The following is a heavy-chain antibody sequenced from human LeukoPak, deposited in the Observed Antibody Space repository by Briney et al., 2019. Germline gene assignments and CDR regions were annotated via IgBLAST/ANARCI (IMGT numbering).Heavy chain of an antibody. CDR2: INPNSGDT. V-gene: IGHV1-2*06. D-gene: IGHD3-16*01. CDR3: ARDYRGEYWFDP. J-gene: IGHJ5*02. CDR1: GYTFTGYH. Sequence: ASVKVSCKASGYTFTGYHMHWVRQAPGQGLEWMGRINPNSGDTNYAQKFQGRVAMTRDTSISTAFMELTRLRSDDTAVYYCARDYRGEYWFDPWGQGTLVTVSS.